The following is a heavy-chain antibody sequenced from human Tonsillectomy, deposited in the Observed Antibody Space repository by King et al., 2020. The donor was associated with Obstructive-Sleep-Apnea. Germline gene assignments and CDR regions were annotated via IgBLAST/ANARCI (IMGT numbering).Heavy chain of an antibody. J-gene: IGHJ4*02. V-gene: IGHV3-30*18. CDR2: ISYDGSNK. D-gene: IGHD5-18*01. CDR1: GFTFSSYG. Sequence: VQLVESGGGVVQPGRSLRLSCTASGFTFSSYGMHWVRQAPGKGLEWVAVISYDGSNKYYADSVKGRFTISRDNSKNTLYLQMNSLRAEDTAVYYCANLNTAMVRFGSGLDYWGQGTLVTVSS. CDR3: ANLNTAMVRFGSGLDY.